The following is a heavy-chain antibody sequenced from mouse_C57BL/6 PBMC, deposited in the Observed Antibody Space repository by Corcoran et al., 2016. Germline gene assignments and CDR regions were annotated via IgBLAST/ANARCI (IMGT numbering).Heavy chain of an antibody. CDR2: INTYSGVP. D-gene: IGHD1-1*01. V-gene: IGHV9-3*01. CDR1: GYTFTTYG. Sequence: QIQLVQSGPELKKPGETVKISCKASGYTFTTYGMSWVKQAPGKGLKWMGWINTYSGVPTYADDFKGRFAFSVETSASTAYLQINNLKNEDTATYFCARYDYGSSYGYFDVWGTGTTVTVSS. J-gene: IGHJ1*03. CDR3: ARYDYGSSYGYFDV.